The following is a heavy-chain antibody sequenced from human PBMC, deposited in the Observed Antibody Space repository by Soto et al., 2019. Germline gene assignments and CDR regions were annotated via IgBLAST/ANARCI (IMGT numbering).Heavy chain of an antibody. D-gene: IGHD3-10*01. CDR2: ISAYYDNT. J-gene: IGHJ5*02. CDR1: GGRFRRYP. V-gene: IGHV1-18*01. CDR3: ARDLWFGELLSNNWFDP. Sequence: GXSVTVSFMACGGRFRRYPIMWLRHSPAQGLEWMGWISAYYDNTTSPQKLQGRVTMTTNTSTTTAYVELRSLRSDETDVYYCARDLWFGELLSNNWFDPWGQGTLVTVSS.